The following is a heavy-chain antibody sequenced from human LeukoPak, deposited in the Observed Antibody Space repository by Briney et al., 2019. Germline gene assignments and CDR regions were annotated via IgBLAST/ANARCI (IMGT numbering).Heavy chain of an antibody. V-gene: IGHV3-74*01. J-gene: IGHJ3*02. CDR3: AKVSSEQPTFDI. D-gene: IGHD1/OR15-1a*01. CDR1: GFTFSSYW. Sequence: GGSLRLSCAASGFTFSSYWMHWVRQAPGKGLVWVSRINSDGSSTSYADSVKGRFTISRDNSKNTLYLQMNSLRAEDTAVYYCAKVSSEQPTFDIWGQGTMVTVSS. CDR2: INSDGSST.